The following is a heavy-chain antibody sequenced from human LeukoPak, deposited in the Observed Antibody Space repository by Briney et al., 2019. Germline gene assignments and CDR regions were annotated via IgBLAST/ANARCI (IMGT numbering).Heavy chain of an antibody. V-gene: IGHV5-51*01. CDR2: IYPGDSDT. D-gene: IGHD2-2*02. Sequence: GESLKISCKGSGYSFTSYWIGWVRQMPGKGLEWRGIIYPGDSDTRYSPSFQGQVTISADKSISTAYLQWSSLKASDTAMYYCARRSCGSTSCYSAFDIWGQGTMVTVSS. CDR3: ARRSCGSTSCYSAFDI. J-gene: IGHJ3*02. CDR1: GYSFTSYW.